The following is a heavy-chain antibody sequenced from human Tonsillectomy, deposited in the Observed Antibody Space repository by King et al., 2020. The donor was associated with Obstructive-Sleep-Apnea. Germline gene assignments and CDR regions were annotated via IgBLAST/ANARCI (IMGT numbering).Heavy chain of an antibody. V-gene: IGHV3-74*01. Sequence: VQLVESGGGLVQPGGSLILSCAASGFTFRTSWMHWVRQAPGEGLVWVSRINSDGSSTIYADFVKGRFTISRDNAKNTLYLQMNSLRAEDTAVYYCARDRGGAGPTTTDYWGQGTLVTVSS. CDR3: ARDRGGAGPTTTDY. D-gene: IGHD1-26*01. J-gene: IGHJ4*02. CDR2: INSDGSST. CDR1: GFTFRTSW.